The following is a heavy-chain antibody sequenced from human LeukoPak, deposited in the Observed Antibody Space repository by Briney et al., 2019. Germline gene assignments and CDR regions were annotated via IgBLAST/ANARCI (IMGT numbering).Heavy chain of an antibody. V-gene: IGHV3-33*01. CDR3: ARSSSIWWYFDQ. J-gene: IGHJ4*02. Sequence: QPGGSLRLSCAASGFTFSSYGMHWVRQAPGKGLEWVAVIWYDGSNIYYADSVKGRFTISRDNSKNTLYLQMNSLRAEDTVVYYCARSSSIWWYFDQWGQGTLVTVSS. CDR2: IWYDGSNI. CDR1: GFTFSSYG. D-gene: IGHD6-13*01.